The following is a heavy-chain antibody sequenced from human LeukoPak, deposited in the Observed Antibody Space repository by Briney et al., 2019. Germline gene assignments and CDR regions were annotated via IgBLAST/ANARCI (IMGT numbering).Heavy chain of an antibody. CDR2: IIPNLGIA. CDR1: GGTFSSYA. J-gene: IGHJ4*02. Sequence: SVKVSCKASGGTFSSYAISWVRQAPGQGLEWMGRIIPNLGIANYAQKFQGRVTITADKSTSTAYMELSSLRSEDTAVYYCARGELGAVATFDYWGQGTLVTVSS. V-gene: IGHV1-69*04. CDR3: ARGELGAVATFDY. D-gene: IGHD5-12*01.